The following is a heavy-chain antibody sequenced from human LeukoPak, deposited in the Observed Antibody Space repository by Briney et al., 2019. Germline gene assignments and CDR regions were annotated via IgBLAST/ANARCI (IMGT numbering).Heavy chain of an antibody. Sequence: PSEALSLTCAVSGDSITSGAYSWSWIRQPPGKGLEWIGYIFHSGSTNYNASLKSRVTISVDTSKNQFSLKLTSMTLADVAVYYCAREFWVANAHGSWFDPWGQGIPVTVSS. D-gene: IGHD3-16*01. V-gene: IGHV4-30-2*01. CDR3: AREFWVANAHGSWFDP. CDR1: GDSITSGAYS. CDR2: IFHSGST. J-gene: IGHJ5*02.